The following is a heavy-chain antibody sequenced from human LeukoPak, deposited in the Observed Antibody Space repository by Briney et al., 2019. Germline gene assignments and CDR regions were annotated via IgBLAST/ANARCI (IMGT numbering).Heavy chain of an antibody. CDR1: GFTFSSYG. CDR2: ISGSGGST. J-gene: IGHJ4*02. D-gene: IGHD2-2*01. V-gene: IGHV3-23*01. CDR3: AKVWAVPAATYDY. Sequence: GGSLRLSCAASGFTFSSYGMSWVRQAPGKGLEWVSAISGSGGSTYYADSVKGRFTISRDNSKNTLYLQMNSLRAADTAVYYCAKVWAVPAATYDYWGQGTLVTVSS.